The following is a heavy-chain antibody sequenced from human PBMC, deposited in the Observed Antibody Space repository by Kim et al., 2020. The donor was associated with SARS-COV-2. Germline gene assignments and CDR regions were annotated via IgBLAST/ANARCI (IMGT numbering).Heavy chain of an antibody. CDR1: GFTFGDYA. CDR2: ISWNSGSI. CDR3: AKDGYTSSGVIDY. V-gene: IGHV3-9*01. Sequence: GGSLRLSCAASGFTFGDYAMHWVRQAPGKGLEWVSGISWNSGSIGYADSVKGRFTISRDNAKNSLYLQMNSLRAENTALYYCAKDGYTSSGVIDYWGQGTLVTVSS. D-gene: IGHD6-19*01. J-gene: IGHJ4*02.